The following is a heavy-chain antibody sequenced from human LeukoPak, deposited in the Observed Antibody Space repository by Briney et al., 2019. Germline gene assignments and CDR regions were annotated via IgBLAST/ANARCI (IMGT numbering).Heavy chain of an antibody. CDR2: IKKDGSEK. Sequence: GGSLRLSCAASGFTFSRYGMSWFRQAPGKGLEWVAHIKKDGSEKNYVDSVKGRFTISRDNTDNSVYLQMNSLRAEDTAVYYCAMDSYGPDDYWGQGTLVTVSS. V-gene: IGHV3-7*04. CDR3: AMDSYGPDDY. CDR1: GFTFSRYG. D-gene: IGHD3-16*01. J-gene: IGHJ4*02.